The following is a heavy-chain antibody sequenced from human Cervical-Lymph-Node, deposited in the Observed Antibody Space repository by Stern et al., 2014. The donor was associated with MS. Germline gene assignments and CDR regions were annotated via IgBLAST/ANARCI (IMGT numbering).Heavy chain of an antibody. CDR1: GLTVSRDY. CDR2: ITNVGST. Sequence: EVLLVESGGGVIQPGGSLRLSWTAFGLTVSRDYMTWVRQAPGKRLECVSLITNVGSTFYTDSVKGRFTISRDDSKNTVYLHMTSLRAEDTAMYYCARDTSSPERSDWWGQGTLVTVSS. CDR3: ARDTSSPERSDW. V-gene: IGHV3-53*01. J-gene: IGHJ4*02. D-gene: IGHD1-1*01.